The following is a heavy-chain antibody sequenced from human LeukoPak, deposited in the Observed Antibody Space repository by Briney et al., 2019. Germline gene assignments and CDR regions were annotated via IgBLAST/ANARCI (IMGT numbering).Heavy chain of an antibody. CDR1: GFTFSSYS. J-gene: IGHJ4*02. CDR3: EKDMGIAVAGTGFDY. D-gene: IGHD6-19*01. V-gene: IGHV3-9*01. CDR2: ISWNSGSI. Sequence: GGSLRLSCAASGFTFSSYSMNWVRQAPGKGLEWVSGISWNSGSIGYADSVKGRFTISRDNAKNSLYLQMNSLRAEDTALYYCEKDMGIAVAGTGFDYWGQETLVTVPS.